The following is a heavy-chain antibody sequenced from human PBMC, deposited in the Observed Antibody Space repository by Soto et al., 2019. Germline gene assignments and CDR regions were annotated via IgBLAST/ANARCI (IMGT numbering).Heavy chain of an antibody. CDR2: ISSSSTI. D-gene: IGHD3-3*01. CDR1: GFTFSSYS. V-gene: IGHV3-48*01. Sequence: GGSLRLSSAASGFTFSSYSMNWVRQAPGKGLEWVSYISSSSTIYYADSVKGRFTISRDNAKNSLYLQMNSLRAEDTAVYYCARDSSPFTFFARGAQGPLVPVSP. J-gene: IGHJ4*02. CDR3: ARDSSPFTFFAR.